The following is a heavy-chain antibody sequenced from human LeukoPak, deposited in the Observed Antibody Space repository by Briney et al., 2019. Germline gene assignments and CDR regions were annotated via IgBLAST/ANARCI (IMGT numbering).Heavy chain of an antibody. J-gene: IGHJ6*03. Sequence: PGGSLRLSCAASGFTVSINYMSWVRQAPGKGLEWVSVIYSGGSTYYADSVKGRFTISRDNSKNTLYLQMNSLRAEDTAVYYCARVAMVRGVFPTYYYYYYMDVWGKGTTVTISS. CDR1: GFTVSINY. V-gene: IGHV3-53*01. CDR3: ARVAMVRGVFPTYYYYYYMDV. D-gene: IGHD3-10*01. CDR2: IYSGGST.